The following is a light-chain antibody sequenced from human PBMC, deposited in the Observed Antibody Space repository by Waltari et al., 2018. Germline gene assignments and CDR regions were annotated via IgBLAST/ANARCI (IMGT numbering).Light chain of an antibody. V-gene: IGLV2-14*01. Sequence: QSALTQPASVSGSPGQSITISCTGTSSDIGAHKYVSWYQQYPDKAPKLIIYEVSNRPSGVSNRFSRYKSGNTASLSISGLQAEDESDYYCSSFTSTNTLLFGGGTKLTVL. CDR1: SSDIGAHKY. J-gene: IGLJ3*02. CDR2: EVS. CDR3: SSFTSTNTLL.